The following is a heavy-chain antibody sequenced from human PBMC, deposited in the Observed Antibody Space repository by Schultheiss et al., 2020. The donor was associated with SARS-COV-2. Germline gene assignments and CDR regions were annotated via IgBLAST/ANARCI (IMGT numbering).Heavy chain of an antibody. V-gene: IGHV3-23*01. D-gene: IGHD2-2*01. CDR3: AKDSLGYCSSTSCPNWFDP. Sequence: GGSLRLSCAASGFTFSNYAMSWVRQAPGKGLEWVSAISGSGGSTYYADSVKGRFTISRDNSKNTLYLQMNSLRAEDTAVYYCAKDSLGYCSSTSCPNWFDPWGQGTLVTVSS. CDR2: ISGSGGST. J-gene: IGHJ5*02. CDR1: GFTFSNYA.